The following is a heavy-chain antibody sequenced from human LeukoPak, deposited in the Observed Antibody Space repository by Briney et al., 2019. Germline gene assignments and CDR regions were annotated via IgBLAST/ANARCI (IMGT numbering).Heavy chain of an antibody. Sequence: PSETLSLTCAVYGGSVSGYYWSWIRQPPGKGLEWIGEINHSGSTNYNPSLKSRVTISVDTSKNQYSLKLSSVTAADTAVYYCARGRHDYGDAYDYWGQGTLVTVSS. CDR3: ARGRHDYGDAYDY. D-gene: IGHD4-17*01. V-gene: IGHV4-34*01. CDR1: GGSVSGYY. CDR2: INHSGST. J-gene: IGHJ4*02.